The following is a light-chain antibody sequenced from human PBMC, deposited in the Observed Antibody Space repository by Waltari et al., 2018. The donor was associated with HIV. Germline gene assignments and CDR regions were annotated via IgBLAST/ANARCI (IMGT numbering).Light chain of an antibody. CDR3: QSYDSSLSGSV. CDR1: SSNIGAGYD. CDR2: GNN. J-gene: IGLJ3*02. V-gene: IGLV1-40*01. Sequence: QSVLTQPPSVSGAPGQRVTISCTGSSSNIGAGYDVHWYQQLPGTAPKLLIYGNNNRPSGGPYRFSGSKSGTSASLAITGLQAEDEADYYCQSYDSSLSGSVFGGGTKLTVL.